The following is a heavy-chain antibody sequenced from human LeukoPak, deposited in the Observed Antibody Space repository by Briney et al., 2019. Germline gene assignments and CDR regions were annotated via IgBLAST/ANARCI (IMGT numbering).Heavy chain of an antibody. J-gene: IGHJ3*02. D-gene: IGHD2-15*01. CDR1: EFTFSTYW. CDR2: IKQDGSEK. V-gene: IGHV3-7*01. CDR3: ARHRSGGSQDDAFDI. Sequence: GGSLRLSCAASEFTFSTYWMTWVRQAPGKGLEWVADIKQDGSEKYYVDSVKGRFTISRQNAKKSLFLQMNSLRAEDTAVYYCARHRSGGSQDDAFDIWGQGTLVTVPS.